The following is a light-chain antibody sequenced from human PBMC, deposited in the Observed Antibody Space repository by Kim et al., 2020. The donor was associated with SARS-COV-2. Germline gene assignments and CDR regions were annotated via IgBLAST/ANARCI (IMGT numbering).Light chain of an antibody. V-gene: IGKV3-15*01. Sequence: EIVMTQSPATLCASPGERVTLSCRASQSVSRNLAWYQQKPGQAPRLLMYGASTRATGFPARFSGSGSGTEFTLTISSLQSEDFALYFCHQYEDWPTFGQGTKLEI. CDR1: QSVSRN. CDR2: GAS. CDR3: HQYEDWPT. J-gene: IGKJ2*01.